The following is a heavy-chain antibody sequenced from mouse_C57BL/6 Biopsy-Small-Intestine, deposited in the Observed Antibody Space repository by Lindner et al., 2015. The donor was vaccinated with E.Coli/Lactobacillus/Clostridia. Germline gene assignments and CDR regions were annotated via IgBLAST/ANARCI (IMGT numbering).Heavy chain of an antibody. Sequence: VQLQESGEDLVKPGGSLRLSCAASGFTFSSYGMSWVRQTPDKRLEWVATISSGGSYTYYPDCVKGRFTISRDNAKNTLYLQMSGLKSEDTAMYYCVRHPNWAFDYWGQGTTLTVSS. J-gene: IGHJ2*01. D-gene: IGHD4-1*01. CDR1: GFTFSSYG. V-gene: IGHV5-6*01. CDR2: ISSGGSYT. CDR3: VRHPNWAFDY.